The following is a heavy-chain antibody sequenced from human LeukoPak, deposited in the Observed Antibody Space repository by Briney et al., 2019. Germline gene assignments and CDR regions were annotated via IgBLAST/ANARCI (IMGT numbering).Heavy chain of an antibody. CDR1: GYTFSSYS. CDR3: ARDNTGGYGLIDY. V-gene: IGHV3-21*01. J-gene: IGHJ4*02. D-gene: IGHD5-18*01. CDR2: ISSSSSYI. Sequence: GGSLRLSCAASGYTFSSYSMNWVRQAPGKGLEWVSSISSSSSYIYYADSVKGRFTISRDNAKNSLYLQMNSLRAEDTAVYYCARDNTGGYGLIDYWGQGTLVTVSS.